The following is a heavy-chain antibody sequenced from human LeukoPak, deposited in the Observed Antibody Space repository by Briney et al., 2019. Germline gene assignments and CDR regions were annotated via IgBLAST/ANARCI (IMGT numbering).Heavy chain of an antibody. J-gene: IGHJ6*03. V-gene: IGHV3-23*01. CDR3: AKERVYGYYMDV. Sequence: GGSLRLSCAASGFTFSSYAMTWVRQAPGKGLEWVSAISASGGSTYYADSVKGRFTISRDNAKNSLYLQMNSLRAEDTALYYCAKERVYGYYMDVWGKGTTVTVSS. CDR1: GFTFSSYA. D-gene: IGHD2-8*01. CDR2: ISASGGST.